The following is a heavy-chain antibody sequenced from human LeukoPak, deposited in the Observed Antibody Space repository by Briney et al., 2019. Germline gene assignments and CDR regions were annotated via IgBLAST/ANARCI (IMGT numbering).Heavy chain of an antibody. J-gene: IGHJ4*02. CDR3: ARGRSLQKQGVVLLSLTVDYFDY. CDR1: GFTFSNYI. CDR2: ILENGSNQ. D-gene: IGHD3-10*01. V-gene: IGHV3-30*04. Sequence: GGSLRLSCAASGFTFSNYIMHWVRQAPGKGLDWVAVILENGSNQYYADSVKGRFTISRDNSKNSLYLQMNSLRAEDTAVYYCARGRSLQKQGVVLLSLTVDYFDYWGQGTLVTVSS.